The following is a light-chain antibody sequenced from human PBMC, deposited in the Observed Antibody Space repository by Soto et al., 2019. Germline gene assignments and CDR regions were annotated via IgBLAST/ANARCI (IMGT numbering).Light chain of an antibody. Sequence: QSVMTQPPSVSAAPGQKVTISCSGSSSNIGGNSVSWYQQLPGTAPKLLIYVDNKRPSGIPDRFSGSKSGTSATLGITGFQTGDEADYYCGSWDSSLSAYVFGTGTKLTV. CDR3: GSWDSSLSAYV. V-gene: IGLV1-51*01. CDR1: SSNIGGNS. CDR2: VDN. J-gene: IGLJ1*01.